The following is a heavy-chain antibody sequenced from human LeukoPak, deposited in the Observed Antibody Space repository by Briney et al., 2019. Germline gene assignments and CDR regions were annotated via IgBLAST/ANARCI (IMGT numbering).Heavy chain of an antibody. V-gene: IGHV3-73*01. D-gene: IGHD3-22*01. CDR1: GFTFSGSA. CDR3: TRSPDFDSTYFDY. Sequence: GGSLKLSCAASGFTFSGSAMHWVRQASGKGLEWVGRIRSKANSYATAYAASVKGRFTISRDDSKNTAYLQMNSLKTEDTAVYYCTRSPDFDSTYFDYWGQGTLVTVSS. CDR2: IRSKANSYAT. J-gene: IGHJ4*02.